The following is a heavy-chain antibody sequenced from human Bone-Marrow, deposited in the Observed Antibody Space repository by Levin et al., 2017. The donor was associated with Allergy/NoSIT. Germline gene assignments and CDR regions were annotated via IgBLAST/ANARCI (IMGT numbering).Heavy chain of an antibody. J-gene: IGHJ6*02. Sequence: GESLKISCAASGFSFSSYEMNWVRQAPGKGLEWVSYISSRNTTIYYADSVKGRFTISRDNAENSLYLQMNSLRAEDTAIYYCARDGSTYYDILTGYYKGDDYYGMDVWGQGTSVAVSS. CDR2: ISSRNTTI. D-gene: IGHD3-9*01. V-gene: IGHV3-48*03. CDR1: GFSFSSYE. CDR3: ARDGSTYYDILTGYYKGDDYYGMDV.